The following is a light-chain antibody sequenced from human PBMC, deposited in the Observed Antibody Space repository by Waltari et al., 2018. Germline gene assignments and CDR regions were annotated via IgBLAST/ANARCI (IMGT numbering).Light chain of an antibody. CDR3: SSYTSVNTR. CDR1: SSDSDGFNF. Sequence: QSALTQPAPISASPGQSVTISCTGTSSDSDGFNFVSWYQQYPGKAPKLIIYDGANRPSGVSHRFSGSRSGNTASLTISGLQAEDEADYYCSSYTSVNTRFGGGTKLTVL. CDR2: DGA. V-gene: IGLV2-14*03. J-gene: IGLJ2*01.